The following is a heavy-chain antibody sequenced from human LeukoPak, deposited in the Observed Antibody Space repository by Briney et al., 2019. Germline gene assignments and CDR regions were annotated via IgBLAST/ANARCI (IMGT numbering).Heavy chain of an antibody. CDR2: IYWDDDK. V-gene: IGHV2-5*02. D-gene: IGHD3-10*01. Sequence: SGPTLVKPTQTLTLTCTFSGFSLSTSGVGVGWIRQPPGKALEWLAPIYWDDDKRYSPSLKSRLTITKDTSKNQVVLTMTNMDPVDTATYYCAHSGKWFGQAFDAFDIWGQGTMVTVSS. CDR1: GFSLSTSGVG. CDR3: AHSGKWFGQAFDAFDI. J-gene: IGHJ3*02.